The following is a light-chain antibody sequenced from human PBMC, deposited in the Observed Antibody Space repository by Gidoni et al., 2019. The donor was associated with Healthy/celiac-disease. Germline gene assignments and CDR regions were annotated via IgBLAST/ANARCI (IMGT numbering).Light chain of an antibody. CDR3: QQYDNLIFT. J-gene: IGKJ3*01. Sequence: DIQMTQSPSYLYASVGDRVTITFQASQDISNYLNWYQQKPGKAPKLLIYDASNLETGVPSRFSGSGSGTDFTFTISSLQPEDIATYYCQQYDNLIFTFGPGTKVDIK. CDR2: DAS. CDR1: QDISNY. V-gene: IGKV1-33*01.